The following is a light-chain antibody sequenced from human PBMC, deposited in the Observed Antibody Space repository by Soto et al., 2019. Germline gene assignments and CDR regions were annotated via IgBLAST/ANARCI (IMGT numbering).Light chain of an antibody. CDR3: CSFTSGNTAYV. J-gene: IGLJ1*01. Sequence: SALTHPCSVSWSPGQSITISCAGTSSDIGGYNYVSWYQQHPGKAPKLMIYEVTNRPSGVSTRFSGSKSGNTASLTISGLQAEDDADYYCCSFTSGNTAYVFGPGTKGTVL. CDR2: EVT. CDR1: SSDIGGYNY. V-gene: IGLV2-14*01.